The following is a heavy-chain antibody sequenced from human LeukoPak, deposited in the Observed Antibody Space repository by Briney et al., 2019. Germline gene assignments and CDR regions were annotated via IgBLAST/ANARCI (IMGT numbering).Heavy chain of an antibody. J-gene: IGHJ4*02. D-gene: IGHD4-17*01. Sequence: GGSLRLSCAASGLTVTNNYWNWVRQPPGKGPEWISLIYSDGDTRYADSVKGRFTFSRDNSKNTLYLRMNSLRDEDTAVYYCTYGDYPLTYWGQGTLVSVSS. CDR1: GLTVTNNY. V-gene: IGHV3-66*01. CDR2: IYSDGDT. CDR3: TYGDYPLTY.